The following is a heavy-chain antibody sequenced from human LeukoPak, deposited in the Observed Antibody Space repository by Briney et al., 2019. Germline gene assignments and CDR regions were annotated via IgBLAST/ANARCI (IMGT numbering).Heavy chain of an antibody. Sequence: GGSLRLSCAASGFTFSSYSMNWVRQAPGKGLEWVSSISSSSSYIYYADSVKGRFTISRDNAKNSLYLQMNSLRAEDTAVYYCARSRVRGQNNAFDIWGQGTMVTVST. CDR2: ISSSSSYI. D-gene: IGHD3-10*01. V-gene: IGHV3-21*01. CDR1: GFTFSSYS. CDR3: ARSRVRGQNNAFDI. J-gene: IGHJ3*02.